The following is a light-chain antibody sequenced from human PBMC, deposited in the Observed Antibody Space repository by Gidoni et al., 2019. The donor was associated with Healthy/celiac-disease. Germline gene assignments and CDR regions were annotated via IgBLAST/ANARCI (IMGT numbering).Light chain of an antibody. CDR3: MQGTHWPGWT. CDR1: QSLVYSDGNTY. V-gene: IGKV2-30*01. Sequence: DVVMTQSPLSLPVTLGQPASISCRSSQSLVYSDGNTYLNWFQQRPGQSPRRLIYKVSNRDSGVPDRFSGSGSGTDFTLKISRVEAEDVGGYYCMQGTHWPGWTFXXXTKVEIK. CDR2: KVS. J-gene: IGKJ1*01.